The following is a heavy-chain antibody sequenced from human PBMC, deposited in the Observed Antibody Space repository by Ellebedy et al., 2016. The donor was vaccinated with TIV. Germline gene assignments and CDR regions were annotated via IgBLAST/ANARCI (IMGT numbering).Heavy chain of an antibody. V-gene: IGHV1-69*13. D-gene: IGHD2-15*01. CDR3: ARASVSTLVVAPLLGMDV. CDR1: GDTFFGFS. J-gene: IGHJ6*02. Sequence: AASVKVSCKASGDTFFGFSFTWARQAPGQGLEWMGGVIPSFGTTNYAQKFQERVKIVADQSTSTVYMELSSLKSDDTAVYYCARASVSTLVVAPLLGMDVWGQGTTVAVSS. CDR2: VIPSFGTT.